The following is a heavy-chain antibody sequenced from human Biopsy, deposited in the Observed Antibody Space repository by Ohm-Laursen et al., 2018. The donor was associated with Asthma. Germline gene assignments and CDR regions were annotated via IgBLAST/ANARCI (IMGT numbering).Heavy chain of an antibody. CDR2: IKHDGTEK. V-gene: IGHV3-7*01. D-gene: IGHD3-3*02. Sequence: SLRLSCAASGFTFGDYWMSWVRQVPGKGLEWVANIKHDGTEKNHVDSLKGRFTTSRDNAKNSLYLQMNSLRAEDTAVYYCARTFHLWSPYHAEHYQLWGQGTLVTVSS. J-gene: IGHJ1*01. CDR3: ARTFHLWSPYHAEHYQL. CDR1: GFTFGDYW.